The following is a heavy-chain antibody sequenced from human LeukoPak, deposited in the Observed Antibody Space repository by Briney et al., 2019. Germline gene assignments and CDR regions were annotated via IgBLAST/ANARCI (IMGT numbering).Heavy chain of an antibody. CDR2: ISSYNGNT. CDR3: ARGSRQWEVQLLYLDY. D-gene: IGHD2-2*02. CDR1: GYIFSNYG. Sequence: VASVKVSCRASGYIFSNYGVSWVRQAPGQGLEWMGWISSYNGNTNSAQKFQGRVTMTTDTSTNTAYMELRSLRSDDTAVYYCARGSRQWEVQLLYLDYWGQGTLVTVSS. J-gene: IGHJ4*02. V-gene: IGHV1-18*01.